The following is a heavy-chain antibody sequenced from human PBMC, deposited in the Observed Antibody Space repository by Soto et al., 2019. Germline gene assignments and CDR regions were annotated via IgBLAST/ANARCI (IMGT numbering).Heavy chain of an antibody. CDR1: GGTFSSYT. CDR2: IIPILGIA. J-gene: IGHJ4*02. V-gene: IGHV1-69*08. D-gene: IGHD2-2*01. Sequence: QVQLVQSGAEVKKPGSSVKVSCKASGGTFSSYTITWVRQAPGQGLEWMGRIIPILGIANYAQKCQGRVTITADKSTSTAYMELSSLRSEDTAVYYCARDFRYCSSTSCPLDYWGQGTLVTVSS. CDR3: ARDFRYCSSTSCPLDY.